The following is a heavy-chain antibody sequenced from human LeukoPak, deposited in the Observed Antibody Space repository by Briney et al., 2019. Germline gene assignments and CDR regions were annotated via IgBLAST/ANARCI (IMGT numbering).Heavy chain of an antibody. CDR1: GGSISSYY. CDR2: IYYSGST. CDR3: ARGSGYCDSSGYFPRVSYYYYYGMDV. Sequence: SETLSLTCTVSGGSISSYYWSWIRQPPGKGLEWIGYIYYSGSTNYNPSLKSRVTISVDTSKNQLSLKLSSVTAADTAVYYCARGSGYCDSSGYFPRVSYYYYYGMDVWGQGTTVTVSS. J-gene: IGHJ6*02. D-gene: IGHD3-22*01. V-gene: IGHV4-59*01.